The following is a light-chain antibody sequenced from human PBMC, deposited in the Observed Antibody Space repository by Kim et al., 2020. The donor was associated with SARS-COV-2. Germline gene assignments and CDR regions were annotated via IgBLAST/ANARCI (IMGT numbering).Light chain of an antibody. V-gene: IGLV1-44*01. CDR2: RND. Sequence: QSVLTQPPSASGTPGQRVTISCSGSSSNIGRNTVTWYQHFPGTAPKLLIYRNDQRPSGVPDRFSGSRSGTSASLAISGLQSEDEADYYCTAWDDSLNGVVFGGGTKVTVL. CDR3: TAWDDSLNGVV. CDR1: SSNIGRNT. J-gene: IGLJ2*01.